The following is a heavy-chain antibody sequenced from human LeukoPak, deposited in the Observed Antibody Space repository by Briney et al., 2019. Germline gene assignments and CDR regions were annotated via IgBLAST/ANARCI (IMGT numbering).Heavy chain of an antibody. CDR3: ARHEPAAGCFDY. CDR2: IQSGDSDT. Sequence: VSLQSYCNGSAYSFTSSWIGWARQMPGKGREWMGIIQSGDSDTRYSPYFQGQVPISADKSISAAYFPWSSLKASDTAMFYCARHEPAAGCFDYGGQGTLVPLS. CDR1: AYSFTSSW. J-gene: IGHJ4*02. V-gene: IGHV5-51*01. D-gene: IGHD6-19*01.